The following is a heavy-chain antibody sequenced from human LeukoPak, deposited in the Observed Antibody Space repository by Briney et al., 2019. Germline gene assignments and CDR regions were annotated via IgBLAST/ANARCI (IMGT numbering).Heavy chain of an antibody. CDR1: GGTFSSYA. Sequence: SVKVSCKASGGTFSSYAISWVRQAPGHGLEWMGGIIPIFGTANYAQKFQGRVTITADESTSTAYMELSSLRSEDTAVYYCASPGAIVGATYFDYWGQGTLVTVSS. CDR3: ASPGAIVGATYFDY. CDR2: IIPIFGTA. V-gene: IGHV1-69*13. J-gene: IGHJ4*02. D-gene: IGHD1-26*01.